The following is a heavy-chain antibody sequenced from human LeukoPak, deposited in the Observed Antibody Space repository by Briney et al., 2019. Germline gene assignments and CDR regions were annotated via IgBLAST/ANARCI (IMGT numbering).Heavy chain of an antibody. CDR1: GYTFTSYG. Sequence: ASVKVSCKASGYTFTSYGISWVRQAPGQGLEWMGWISAYNGDTNYAQKLQGRVTMTTDTSTSTAYMELRSLRSDDTAVHYCARMTVLLWFGEFDNWGQGTLVTVSS. V-gene: IGHV1-18*04. D-gene: IGHD3-10*01. J-gene: IGHJ4*02. CDR2: ISAYNGDT. CDR3: ARMTVLLWFGEFDN.